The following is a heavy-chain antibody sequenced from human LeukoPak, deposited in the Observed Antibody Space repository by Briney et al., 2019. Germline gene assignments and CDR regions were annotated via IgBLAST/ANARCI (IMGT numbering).Heavy chain of an antibody. CDR2: ISWNSGSI. D-gene: IGHD4-17*01. CDR1: GFTFDDYA. V-gene: IGHV3-9*01. J-gene: IGHJ4*02. CDR3: VREYDDYTRWEDY. Sequence: GGSLRLSCAASGFTFDDYAMHWVRQAPGKGLEWVSGISWNSGSIGYADSVKGRFTISRDNAKNSLYLQMNSLRAEDTAVYYCVREYDDYTRWEDYWGQGTLVTVSS.